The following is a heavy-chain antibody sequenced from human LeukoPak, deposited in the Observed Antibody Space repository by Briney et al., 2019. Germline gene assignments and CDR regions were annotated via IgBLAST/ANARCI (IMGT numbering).Heavy chain of an antibody. CDR1: GFIFHNFC. V-gene: IGHV3-7*05. Sequence: QPGGSLRLSCAASGFIFHNFCMNWVRQAPGKGLEWVASLNHPGSDTYYVDSVKGRFTISRDNAKSSLFLQMDSLRAEDTAVYFCAGDWEDTTMDYWGQGALVTVSS. CDR3: AGDWEDTTMDY. CDR2: LNHPGSDT. J-gene: IGHJ4*01. D-gene: IGHD5-18*01.